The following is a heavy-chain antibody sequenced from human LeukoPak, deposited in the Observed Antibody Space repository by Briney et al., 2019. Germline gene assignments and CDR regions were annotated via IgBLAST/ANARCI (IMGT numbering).Heavy chain of an antibody. CDR2: ISWNGGSI. D-gene: IGHD1-1*01. J-gene: IGHJ6*03. CDR1: GFTFDDYA. V-gene: IGHV3-9*01. CDR3: ARLGPSPTGTTNWYYYYYYMDV. Sequence: PGRSLRLSCVASGFTFDDYAMHWVRQAPGKGLEWVSGISWNGGSIGYADSVKGRFTISRDNAKNSLSLQMNSLRAEDTALYYCARLGPSPTGTTNWYYYYYYMDVWGKGTTVTVSS.